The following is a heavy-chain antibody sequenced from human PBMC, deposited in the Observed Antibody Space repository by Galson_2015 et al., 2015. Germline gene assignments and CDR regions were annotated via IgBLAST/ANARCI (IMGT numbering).Heavy chain of an antibody. CDR1: GFSLSTRGMC. V-gene: IGHV2-70*01. CDR2: LDWDDDK. J-gene: IGHJ4*02. Sequence: PALVKPTQPLTLTCTFSGFSLSTRGMCVSWIRQPPGKALEWLALLDWDDDKYHSTSLKTRLTISKDTSKNQVVLTMTNMDPVDTATYYCARILRGSSTVHYSFDHWGQGTLVTVSS. CDR3: ARILRGSSTVHYSFDH. D-gene: IGHD3-16*01.